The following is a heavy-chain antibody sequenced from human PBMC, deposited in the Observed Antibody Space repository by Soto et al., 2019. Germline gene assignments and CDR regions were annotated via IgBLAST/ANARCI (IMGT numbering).Heavy chain of an antibody. CDR2: IYYAGST. V-gene: IGHV4-59*08. CDR1: GGSFSGYY. CDR3: ARRIVDTDLFAF. D-gene: IGHD5-12*01. Sequence: SETLSHTCAVSGGSFSGYYWSWIRQPPGRGLEWIGFIYYAGSTKYNPSLNSRVTISVDTSKNQFSLTVTSVTAADTAVYYCARRIVDTDLFAFWGQGTLVTVSS. J-gene: IGHJ4*02.